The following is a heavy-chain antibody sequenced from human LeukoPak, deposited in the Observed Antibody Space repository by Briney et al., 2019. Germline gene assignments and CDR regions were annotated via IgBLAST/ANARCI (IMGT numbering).Heavy chain of an antibody. CDR3: TRRHMVRGLITAQNVFDY. Sequence: GGSLSLSCTASGFTFGDNAMSWFCQAPGKRKEWIGFIRSKPYGGTTAYAASVKGRFTISRDDSKSIAYLQMNSLKTEDTAVYYCTRRHMVRGLITAQNVFDYWGQGTLVTVSS. J-gene: IGHJ4*02. V-gene: IGHV3-49*03. D-gene: IGHD3-10*01. CDR1: GFTFGDNA. CDR2: IRSKPYGGTT.